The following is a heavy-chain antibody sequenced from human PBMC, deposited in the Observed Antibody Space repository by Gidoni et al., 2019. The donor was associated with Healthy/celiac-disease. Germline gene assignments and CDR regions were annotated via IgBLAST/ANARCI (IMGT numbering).Heavy chain of an antibody. J-gene: IGHJ4*02. Sequence: QVQLVESGGGVVQPGRSLRLSCAASGFTFRRYAMHWVRQAPGKGLEWVAVISYDGSNKYYADSVKGRFTISRDNSKNTLYLQMNSLRAEDTAVYYCARPPARNTYYYDSSGYPDYFDYWGQGTLVTVSS. CDR3: ARPPARNTYYYDSSGYPDYFDY. CDR2: ISYDGSNK. D-gene: IGHD3-22*01. V-gene: IGHV3-30*04. CDR1: GFTFRRYA.